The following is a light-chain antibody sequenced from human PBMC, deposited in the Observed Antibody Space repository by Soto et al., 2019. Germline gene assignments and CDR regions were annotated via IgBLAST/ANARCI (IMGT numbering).Light chain of an antibody. V-gene: IGLV4-69*01. CDR2: LKSDGSH. CDR3: QTWGTGIRV. CDR1: RGHSTYT. Sequence: QSVLTQSPSASASLGASVKLTCTLSRGHSTYTIAWHQQQPDKGPHYLMKLKSDGSHSKGDGIPDRFSGSSSGAERYLTISSLQSEDEADYYCQTWGTGIRVFGGGTKVTVL. J-gene: IGLJ3*02.